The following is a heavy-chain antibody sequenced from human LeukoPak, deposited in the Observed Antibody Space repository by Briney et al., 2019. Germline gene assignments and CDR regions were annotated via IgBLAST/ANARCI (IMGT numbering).Heavy chain of an antibody. CDR2: IYHSGST. Sequence: SETLSLTCAVSGGSISSSNWWSWVRPPPGKGLEWIGEIYHSGSTNYNPSLKSRVTISVDKSKNQFSLKLSSVTAADTAVYYCASDIAARRSPVDYWGQGTLVTVSS. CDR3: ASDIAARRSPVDY. V-gene: IGHV4-4*02. CDR1: GGSISSSNW. D-gene: IGHD6-6*01. J-gene: IGHJ4*02.